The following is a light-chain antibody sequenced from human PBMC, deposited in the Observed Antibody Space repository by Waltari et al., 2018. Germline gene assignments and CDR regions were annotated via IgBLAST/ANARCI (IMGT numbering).Light chain of an antibody. CDR3: AAWDNSLSGRVV. CDR1: SSNIGSKN. Sequence: QSVVTQPPSASGTPGQGVTIPCSGRSSNIGSKNVYWYQQLPGTAPKLLIYKNNLRPSGVPDRFSGSKSGPSATLAISGLRSEDEADYYCAAWDNSLSGRVVFGGGTKLTVL. CDR2: KNN. J-gene: IGLJ2*01. V-gene: IGLV1-47*01.